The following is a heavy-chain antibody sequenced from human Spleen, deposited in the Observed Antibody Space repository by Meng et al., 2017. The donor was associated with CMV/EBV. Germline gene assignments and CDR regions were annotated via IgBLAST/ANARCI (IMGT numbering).Heavy chain of an antibody. D-gene: IGHD5-18*01. J-gene: IGHJ4*02. V-gene: IGHV2-5*01. CDR1: TSGVG. Sequence: TSGVGVRWIRQPPGKALEWLALIYWNDDKRFRPSLKSRLTITKDTSKNQVVLMMTNMDPVDTATYYCAHTGVIPGRYTYDTVTTFFDYWGPGTLVTVSS. CDR3: AHTGVIPGRYTYDTVTTFFDY. CDR2: IYWNDDK.